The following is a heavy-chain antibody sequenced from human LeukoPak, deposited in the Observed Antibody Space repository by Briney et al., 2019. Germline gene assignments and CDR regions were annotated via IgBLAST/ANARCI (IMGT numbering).Heavy chain of an antibody. CDR2: INPNSGGT. CDR3: ARESLRTYPSLDF. Sequence: ASVKVSCKASGYTFSGYYAHWVRQAPGQGLEWMGWINPNSGGTNYAQSFQGRVTLTRDTSISIAYMELTRLTSDDTAVYYCARESLRTYPSLDFWGQGTLVTVSS. V-gene: IGHV1-2*02. J-gene: IGHJ4*02. CDR1: GYTFSGYY. D-gene: IGHD1-14*01.